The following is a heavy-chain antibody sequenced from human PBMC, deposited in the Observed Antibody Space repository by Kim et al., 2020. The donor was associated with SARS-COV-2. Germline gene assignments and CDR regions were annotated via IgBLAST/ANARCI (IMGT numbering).Heavy chain of an antibody. V-gene: IGHV3-66*01. J-gene: IGHJ4*02. D-gene: IGHD4-17*01. Sequence: VKGRFTISRDKSQNTLYLQMNSLRAEDTAVYYCASPRDGGYYGDYPFDYWGQGTLVTVSS. CDR3: ASPRDGGYYGDYPFDY.